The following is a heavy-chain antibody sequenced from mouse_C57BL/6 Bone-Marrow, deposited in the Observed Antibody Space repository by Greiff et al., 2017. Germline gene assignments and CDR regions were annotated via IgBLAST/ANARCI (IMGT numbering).Heavy chain of an antibody. V-gene: IGHV1-55*01. D-gene: IGHD2-3*01. Sequence: QVQLQQPGAELVKPGASVKMSCKASGYTFTSYWITWVKQRPGQGLEWIGDIYPGSGSTNYNAKFKSKATLTVDPSSSTAYMQLSSLPSEDSAVYYCATSTPYDGYYGWFAYWGQGTLVTVSA. J-gene: IGHJ3*01. CDR1: GYTFTSYW. CDR3: ATSTPYDGYYGWFAY. CDR2: IYPGSGST.